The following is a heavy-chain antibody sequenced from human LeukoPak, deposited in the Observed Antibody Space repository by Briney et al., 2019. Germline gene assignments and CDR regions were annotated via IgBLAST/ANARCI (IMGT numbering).Heavy chain of an antibody. CDR1: GGSISSYY. CDR3: ARDSSSSAFLGNNWFDP. CDR2: IYYSGST. V-gene: IGHV4-59*01. Sequence: PSETLSLTCTVSGGSISSYYWSWIRQPPGKGLEWIGYIYYSGSTNYNPSLKSRVTISVNTSKNQLSLKLSSVTAADTAVYYCARDSSSSAFLGNNWFDPWGQGTLVTVSS. D-gene: IGHD6-6*01. J-gene: IGHJ5*02.